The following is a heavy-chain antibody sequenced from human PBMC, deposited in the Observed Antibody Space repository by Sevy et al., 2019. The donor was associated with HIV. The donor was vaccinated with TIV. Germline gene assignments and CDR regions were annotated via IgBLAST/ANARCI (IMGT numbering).Heavy chain of an antibody. V-gene: IGHV1-18*01. CDR3: ARVRNNYDSSGYPKGMDV. CDR1: GYTFIRNG. CDR2: ISGYNGDT. D-gene: IGHD3-22*01. J-gene: IGHJ6*02. Sequence: ASVKVSCKASGYTFIRNGITWVRQAPGQGLEWMGWISGYNGDTNYAQKFQGRVTMTTDTSTSTAYMELRCLRSDDTAVYYCARVRNNYDSSGYPKGMDVWGQGTTVTVSS.